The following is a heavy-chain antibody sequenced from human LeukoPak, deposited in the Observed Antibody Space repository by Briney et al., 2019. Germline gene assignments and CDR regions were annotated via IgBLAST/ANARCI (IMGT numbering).Heavy chain of an antibody. CDR3: ARDRGIFEAFDY. V-gene: IGHV3-20*04. J-gene: IGHJ4*02. CDR2: INWDGGRA. CDR1: GFTFDAYG. D-gene: IGHD3-3*01. Sequence: GGSLRLSCAASGFTFDAYGMSWVRQAPGKGLEWVSGINWDGGRAGYADSVKGRFTISGDNAKNSLYLQMNSLRAEDTAVYYCARDRGIFEAFDYWGQGTLVTVSS.